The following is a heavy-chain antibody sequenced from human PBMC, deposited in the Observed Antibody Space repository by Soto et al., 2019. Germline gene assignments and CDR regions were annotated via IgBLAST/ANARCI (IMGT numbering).Heavy chain of an antibody. CDR3: ARDRGPDYYDSSGYSNYYYYGMDV. D-gene: IGHD3-22*01. CDR2: INPDSGGT. CDR1: GYTFTGYY. J-gene: IGHJ6*02. V-gene: IGHV1-2*04. Sequence: GASVKVSCKASGYTFTGYYMHWVRQAPGQGLEWMGWINPDSGGTNYAQKFQGWVTMTRDTSISTAYMELSRLRSDDTAVYYCARDRGPDYYDSSGYSNYYYYGMDVWGQGTTVTVSS.